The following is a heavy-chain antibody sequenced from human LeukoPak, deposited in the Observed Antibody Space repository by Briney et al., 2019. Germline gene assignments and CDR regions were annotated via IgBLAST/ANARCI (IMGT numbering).Heavy chain of an antibody. CDR3: ARGMDTVMV. V-gene: IGHV3-7*01. Sequence: GGSLRLSCEASEFTFTTYWMSWVRQAPGKGLEWVANIKQDGSEKYYVDSVKGRFTISRDNAKNSLYLQMDSLRAEDTALYYCARGMDTVMVWGQGTMVTVSS. J-gene: IGHJ3*01. CDR1: EFTFTTYW. D-gene: IGHD5-18*01. CDR2: IKQDGSEK.